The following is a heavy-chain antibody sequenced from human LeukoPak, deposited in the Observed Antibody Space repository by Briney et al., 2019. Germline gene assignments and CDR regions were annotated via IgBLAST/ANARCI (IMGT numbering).Heavy chain of an antibody. CDR3: AKDLEAGTSGYSLDY. CDR2: IRNDGSDK. CDR1: GFSFRSYG. Sequence: GGSLRISCAASGFSFRSYGMHWVRQAPGQGLEWVAFIRNDGSDKYYADSVRGRFTISRDNSKNSLHVQMNSLRVEDTGVYYCAKDLEAGTSGYSLDYWGQGTLASVSP. V-gene: IGHV3-30*02. J-gene: IGHJ4*02. D-gene: IGHD3-22*01.